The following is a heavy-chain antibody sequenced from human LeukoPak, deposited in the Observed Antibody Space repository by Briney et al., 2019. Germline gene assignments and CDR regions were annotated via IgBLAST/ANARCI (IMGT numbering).Heavy chain of an antibody. V-gene: IGHV3-21*01. CDR1: GFPFSSYS. D-gene: IGHD4-17*01. CDR3: ARVPTPDYFDY. Sequence: PGGSLRLSCVASGFPFSSYSMNWVRQAPGKGLEWVSSISSSSSYIYYADSVKGRFTISRDNAKNSLYLQMNSLRAEDTAVYYCARVPTPDYFDYWGQGTLVTVSS. J-gene: IGHJ4*02. CDR2: ISSSSSYI.